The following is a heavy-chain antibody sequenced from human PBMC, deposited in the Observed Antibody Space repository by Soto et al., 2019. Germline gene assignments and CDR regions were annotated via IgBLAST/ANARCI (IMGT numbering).Heavy chain of an antibody. CDR2: VYSTGGT. CDR3: VRQGIGNLHGLVDV. V-gene: IGHV4-59*08. J-gene: IGHJ6*02. D-gene: IGHD1-1*01. Sequence: QVQLQQSGPGLVKPSETLSLTCSVSSGPSSSHNWGWIRQPPGRGLEWIGYVYSTGGTSYNPSLKSRVTISADTSTNHSTLTLNSVTAADTAVYYCVRQGIGNLHGLVDVWGQGTTVRVSS. CDR1: SGPSSSHN.